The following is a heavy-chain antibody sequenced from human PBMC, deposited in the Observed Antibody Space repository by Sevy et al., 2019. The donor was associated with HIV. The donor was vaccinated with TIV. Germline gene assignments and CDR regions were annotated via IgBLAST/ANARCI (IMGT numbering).Heavy chain of an antibody. CDR3: GRGGCTRPHDY. J-gene: IGHJ4*02. V-gene: IGHV3-23*01. CDR2: LSFGCGKI. Sequence: GGSLRLSCAASGFAFYDYSMSWIRQAPGKGLGWVATLSFGCGKINYADSVKGRFTISRDNSKNSFYLQMDNLRVEDTALYYCGRGGCTRPHDYWGQGTRVTVSS. CDR1: GFAFYDYS. D-gene: IGHD2-8*01.